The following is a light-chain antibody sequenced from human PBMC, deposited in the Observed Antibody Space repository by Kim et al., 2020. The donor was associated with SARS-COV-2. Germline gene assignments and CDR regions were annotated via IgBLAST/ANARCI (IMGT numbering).Light chain of an antibody. J-gene: IGKJ2*01. V-gene: IGKV1-33*01. CDR1: QDISNY. CDR2: DAS. Sequence: DIQMTQSPSSLSASVGDRVTITCQASQDISNYLNWYQQKPGKAPKPLIYDASNLETGVPSRFSGSGSGTDFTFTISSLQPEDIATYYCQQYDNLSYTFGQGTKLEI. CDR3: QQYDNLSYT.